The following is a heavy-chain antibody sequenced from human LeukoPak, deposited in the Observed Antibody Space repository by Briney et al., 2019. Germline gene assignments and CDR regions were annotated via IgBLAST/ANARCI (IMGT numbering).Heavy chain of an antibody. CDR3: ARSMVGGTYFREALDY. D-gene: IGHD1-26*01. Sequence: GASVKVSCKASGYTFTSYGISWVRQAPGQGLEWMGWVSSYNGNTNYAQKFQGRVTMTTDTSTSTAYMELRSLRSDDTAVYYCARSMVGGTYFREALDYWGQGTLVTVSS. CDR1: GYTFTSYG. J-gene: IGHJ4*02. V-gene: IGHV1-18*01. CDR2: VSSYNGNT.